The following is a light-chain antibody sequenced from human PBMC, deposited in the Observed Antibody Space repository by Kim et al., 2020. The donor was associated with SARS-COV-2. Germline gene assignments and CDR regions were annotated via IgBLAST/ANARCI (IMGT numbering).Light chain of an antibody. V-gene: IGLV3-19*01. Sequence: SSELTQDPAVSVALGQTVRITCQGDSLRSYYASWYQQKPGQAPVLVIYGKNNRPSGIPDRFSGSSSGNTASLTITGAQAEDEADYYCNSRDSSGHLVVFG. J-gene: IGLJ2*01. CDR3: NSRDSSGHLVV. CDR1: SLRSYY. CDR2: GKN.